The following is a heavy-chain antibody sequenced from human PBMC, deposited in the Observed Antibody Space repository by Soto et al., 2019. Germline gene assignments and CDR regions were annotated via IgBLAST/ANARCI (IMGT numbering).Heavy chain of an antibody. CDR2: INPDNGNT. Sequence: ASVKVSCKASGYTFTRYTMNWVRQAPGQRLEWMGWINPDNGNTKSSQKFQDRVIITRDTSASTAYMDLSSLRSEDTAVYYCARHRGFLAVAANNWFDPWGQGTLVTVSS. CDR3: ARHRGFLAVAANNWFDP. CDR1: GYTFTRYT. D-gene: IGHD6-19*01. V-gene: IGHV1-3*01. J-gene: IGHJ5*02.